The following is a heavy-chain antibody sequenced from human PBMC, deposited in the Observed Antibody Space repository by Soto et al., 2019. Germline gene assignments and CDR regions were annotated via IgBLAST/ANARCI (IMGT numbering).Heavy chain of an antibody. CDR1: GFIFGSYA. V-gene: IGHV3-64*01. J-gene: IGHJ4*02. D-gene: IGHD5-12*01. CDR3: AGDRYSGFDY. Sequence: GGSLRLSCAASGFIFGSYAMSWVRQAPGKGLEDVSGIASNGGSTYYANSVKGRFTISRDNSRNTLYLQMGSLRADDMAVYYCAGDRYSGFDYWGQGTLVTVSS. CDR2: IASNGGST.